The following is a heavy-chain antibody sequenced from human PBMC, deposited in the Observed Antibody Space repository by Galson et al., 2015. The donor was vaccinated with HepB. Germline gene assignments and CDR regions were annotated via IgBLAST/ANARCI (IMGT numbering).Heavy chain of an antibody. D-gene: IGHD1-1*01. CDR2: INPNTGAT. Sequence: SVTVSCKASGYTFTGYYMHWVRQAPGQGLEWMGRINPNTGATNYAQKFQGRVTMTRDTSISTASMELNSLTSDDTALYYCARGRNWYGPLDWFDPWGQGTLVTVSS. CDR1: GYTFTGYY. J-gene: IGHJ5*02. V-gene: IGHV1-2*06. CDR3: ARGRNWYGPLDWFDP.